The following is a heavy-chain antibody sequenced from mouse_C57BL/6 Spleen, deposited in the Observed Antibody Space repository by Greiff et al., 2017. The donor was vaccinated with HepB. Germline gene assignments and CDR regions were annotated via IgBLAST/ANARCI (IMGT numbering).Heavy chain of an antibody. V-gene: IGHV5-16*01. CDR2: INYDGSST. D-gene: IGHD2-2*01. J-gene: IGHJ1*03. CDR1: GFTFSDYY. CDR3: ARLVGHFDV. Sequence: EVQWVESEGGLVQPGSSMKLSCTASGFTFSDYYMAWVRQVPEKGLEWVANINYDGSSTYYLDSLKSRFIISRDNAKNILYLQMSSLKSEDTATYYCARLVGHFDVWGTGTTVTVSS.